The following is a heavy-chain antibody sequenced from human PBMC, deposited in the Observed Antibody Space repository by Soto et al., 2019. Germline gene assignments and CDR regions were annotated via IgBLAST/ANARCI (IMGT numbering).Heavy chain of an antibody. CDR3: SRESEGGDLHDWFDP. CDR1: GDSIGTYY. V-gene: IGHV4-59*01. Sequence: QVQLRESGPGLVKPSETLSLTCSVSGDSIGTYYWIWVRQPPGKGLEWIGFVHYSGSTQYNPSLMGRVTMSMDTSKNQLSLNLRSVTAADTAVYYCSRESEGGDLHDWFDPWVQGTLVTVSS. CDR2: VHYSGST. D-gene: IGHD3-16*01. J-gene: IGHJ5*02.